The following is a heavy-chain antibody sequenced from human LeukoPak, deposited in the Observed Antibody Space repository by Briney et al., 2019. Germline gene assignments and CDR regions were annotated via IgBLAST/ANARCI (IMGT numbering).Heavy chain of an antibody. V-gene: IGHV4-59*12. CDR1: GGSISSYY. Sequence: SETLSLTCIVSGGSISSYYWSWIRQPPGKGLEWIGYIYYSGSTNYNPSLKSRVTISVDTSKKQFSLKLSPVTAADTAVYYCARTPRTYSSSWYNAFDIWGQGTMVTVSS. D-gene: IGHD6-13*01. J-gene: IGHJ3*02. CDR3: ARTPRTYSSSWYNAFDI. CDR2: IYYSGST.